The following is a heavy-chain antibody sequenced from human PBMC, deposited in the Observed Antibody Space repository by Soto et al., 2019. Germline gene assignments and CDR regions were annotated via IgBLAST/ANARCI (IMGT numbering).Heavy chain of an antibody. CDR3: ARRDDSSGYHVFFDY. CDR2: IDPSDSYT. V-gene: IGHV5-10-1*01. Sequence: PGESLKISCKGSGYSFTSYWISWVRQMPGKGLEWMGRIDPSDSYTNYSPSFQGHVTIPADKSISTAYLQWSSLKASDTAMYYCARRDDSSGYHVFFDYWGQGTLVTVSS. D-gene: IGHD3-22*01. J-gene: IGHJ4*02. CDR1: GYSFTSYW.